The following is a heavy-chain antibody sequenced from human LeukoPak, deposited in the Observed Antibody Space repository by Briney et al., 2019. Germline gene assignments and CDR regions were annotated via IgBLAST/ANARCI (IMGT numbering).Heavy chain of an antibody. J-gene: IGHJ4*02. CDR3: AKGTGYCSGGSCYYGVDY. V-gene: IGHV3-30*18. CDR1: GFTFSSYG. Sequence: PGGTLRLSCAASGFTFSSYGMHWVRQAPGKGLEWVAVISIAGSTKYYADSVKGRFTISRDNSKNTLYLQMNSLRAEDTAVYYCAKGTGYCSGGSCYYGVDYWGQGTLVTV. D-gene: IGHD2-15*01. CDR2: ISIAGSTK.